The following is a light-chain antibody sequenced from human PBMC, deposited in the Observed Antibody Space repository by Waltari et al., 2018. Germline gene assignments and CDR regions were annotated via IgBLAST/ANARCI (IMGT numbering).Light chain of an antibody. Sequence: QSVLTQPPSVSGAPGQRVHISCTGTSSNIGAGMDVHWYQQLPGTAPKLLIYGNSKRPSGVPDRFSGSKSGTSASLAITGLQAEDEADYYCQSYDSSLSGSVFGGGTKLTGL. CDR2: GNS. CDR3: QSYDSSLSGSV. V-gene: IGLV1-40*01. CDR1: SSNIGAGMD. J-gene: IGLJ3*02.